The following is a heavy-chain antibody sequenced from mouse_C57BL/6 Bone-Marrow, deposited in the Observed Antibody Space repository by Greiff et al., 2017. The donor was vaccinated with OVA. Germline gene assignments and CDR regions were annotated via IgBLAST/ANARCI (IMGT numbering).Heavy chain of an antibody. Sequence: VQLQESGAELAKPGASVKLSCKASGYTFTSYWMHWVKQRPGQGLEWIGYINPSSGYTKYNQKFKDKATLTADKSSSTAYMRLSSLTYEDSAVYYCARMDYGNYAWFAYWGQGTLVTVSA. CDR2: INPSSGYT. J-gene: IGHJ3*01. CDR3: ARMDYGNYAWFAY. V-gene: IGHV1-7*01. D-gene: IGHD2-1*01. CDR1: GYTFTSYW.